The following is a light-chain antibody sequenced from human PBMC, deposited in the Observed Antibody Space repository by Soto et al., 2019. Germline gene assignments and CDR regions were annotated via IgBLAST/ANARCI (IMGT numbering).Light chain of an antibody. J-gene: IGLJ2*01. Sequence: QSVLTQPPSVSGAPGQRVTISCTGSSSNIGAGYDVNWYQQLPGTAPKLLIYGNSNRPSGVPDRFSGSKSGTSASLAITGLQADDEADYYCQSYDSSLSGYVVVGGGTKLTVL. CDR1: SSNIGAGYD. CDR3: QSYDSSLSGYVV. V-gene: IGLV1-40*01. CDR2: GNS.